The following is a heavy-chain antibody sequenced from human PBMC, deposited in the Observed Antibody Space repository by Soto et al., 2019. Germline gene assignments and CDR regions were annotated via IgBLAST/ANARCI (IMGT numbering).Heavy chain of an antibody. Sequence: GGSLRLSCRAPGFTLSIYWMTWVRQAPGEGLEWVANIKEDGSEKNYVDSVKGRFTISRDNATLYLQMNSVRAEDTAVYYCARVGFWSGFYWASNFYGMDVWGQGTTVTVSS. CDR2: IKEDGSEK. V-gene: IGHV3-7*03. CDR3: ARVGFWSGFYWASNFYGMDV. CDR1: GFTLSIYW. D-gene: IGHD3-3*01. J-gene: IGHJ6*02.